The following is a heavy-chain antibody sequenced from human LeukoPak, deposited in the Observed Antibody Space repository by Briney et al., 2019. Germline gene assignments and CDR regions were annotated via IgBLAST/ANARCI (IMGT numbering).Heavy chain of an antibody. CDR2: ISSSGSTI. Sequence: GGSLRLSCAASGFTFDDYGMSWIRQAPGKGLEWVSYISSSGSTIYYADSVKGRFTISRDNAKNSLYLQMNSLRAEDTAVYYCARKRAARPFDYWGQGTLVTVSS. D-gene: IGHD6-6*01. V-gene: IGHV3-11*04. J-gene: IGHJ4*02. CDR1: GFTFDDYG. CDR3: ARKRAARPFDY.